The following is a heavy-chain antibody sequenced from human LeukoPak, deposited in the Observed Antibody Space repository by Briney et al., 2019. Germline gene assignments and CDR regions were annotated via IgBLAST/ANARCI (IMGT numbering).Heavy chain of an antibody. J-gene: IGHJ3*02. CDR1: GFTFSSYG. CDR2: IWYDGSNK. D-gene: IGHD4-17*01. Sequence: GRSLRLSCAASGFTFSSYGMHWVRQAPGKGLEWVAVIWYDGSNKYCADSVKGRFTISRDNSKNTLYLQMNSLRAEDTAVYYCAKASYGPRGAFDIWGQGTMVTVSS. V-gene: IGHV3-33*06. CDR3: AKASYGPRGAFDI.